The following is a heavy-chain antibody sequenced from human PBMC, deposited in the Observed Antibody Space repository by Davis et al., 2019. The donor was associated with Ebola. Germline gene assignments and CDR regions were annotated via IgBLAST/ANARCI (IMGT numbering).Heavy chain of an antibody. J-gene: IGHJ4*02. CDR2: INPNSGGT. Sequence: SVPVPRKASGYTFTRYYMHWVRQAPGQGLEWMGWINPNSGGTNYAQKFQGRVTMTRDTSITTAYMELSRLRSDDTAVYYCARDGSTSDQKSGELDYWGQGPLVTVSS. D-gene: IGHD7-27*01. CDR1: GYTFTRYY. V-gene: IGHV1-2*02. CDR3: ARDGSTSDQKSGELDY.